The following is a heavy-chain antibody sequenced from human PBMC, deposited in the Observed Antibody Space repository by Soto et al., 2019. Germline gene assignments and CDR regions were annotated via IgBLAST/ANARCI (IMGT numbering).Heavy chain of an antibody. Sequence: GGSLRLSCAASGFTFTNAWMSWVRQAPGKGLEWVGRIKSKTDGGTTDYAAPVKGRFTISRDDSKNTLYLQMNSLKTEDTAAYYCTTARGTYGAEYFQHWGQGTLVTVSS. D-gene: IGHD4-17*01. J-gene: IGHJ1*01. CDR1: GFTFTNAW. CDR2: IKSKTDGGTT. V-gene: IGHV3-15*01. CDR3: TTARGTYGAEYFQH.